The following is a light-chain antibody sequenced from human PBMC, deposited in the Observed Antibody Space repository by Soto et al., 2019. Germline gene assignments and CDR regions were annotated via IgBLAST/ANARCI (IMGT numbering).Light chain of an antibody. CDR3: QQRSNWPSIT. CDR2: GAS. CDR1: QSVSNNY. Sequence: EIVLTQSPGALSLSPGARAPLSCRARQSVSNNYLAWSQQKPGQAPRLLIYGASNRATGIPDRFSGSGSGTDFTLTISRLEPEDFAVYYCQQRSNWPSITFGQGTRLEI. V-gene: IGKV3D-20*02. J-gene: IGKJ5*01.